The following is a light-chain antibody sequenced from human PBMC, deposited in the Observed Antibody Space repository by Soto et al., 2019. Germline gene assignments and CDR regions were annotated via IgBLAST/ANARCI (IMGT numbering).Light chain of an antibody. CDR3: QQHNSYPLT. CDR2: DAS. CDR1: QSISFW. J-gene: IGKJ4*01. Sequence: DIQMTHSPSTLSASVGDRVTITCRASQSISFWLAWYQQKPGRAPNLLIYDASSLESGVPSRFSGSGSGTEFTLTISSLQPDDFATYYCQQHNSYPLTFGGGTKVDIK. V-gene: IGKV1-5*01.